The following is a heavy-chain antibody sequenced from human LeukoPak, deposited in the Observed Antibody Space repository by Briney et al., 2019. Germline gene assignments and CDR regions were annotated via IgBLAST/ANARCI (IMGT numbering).Heavy chain of an antibody. J-gene: IGHJ5*02. Sequence: GGSLRLSCAASGFTFSSYWMSWVRQAPGKGLEWVANIKQDGSEKYYVDSVKGRFTISRDNAKNSLYLQMNSLRAEDTAVYYCARDQLELRGWFDPWGQGTLVTVSS. V-gene: IGHV3-7*01. D-gene: IGHD1-7*01. CDR2: IKQDGSEK. CDR1: GFTFSSYW. CDR3: ARDQLELRGWFDP.